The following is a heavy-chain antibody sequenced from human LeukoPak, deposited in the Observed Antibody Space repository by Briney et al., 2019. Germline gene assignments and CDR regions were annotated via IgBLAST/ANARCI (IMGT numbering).Heavy chain of an antibody. D-gene: IGHD3-22*01. CDR1: GGTFSSYA. V-gene: IGHV1-69*01. J-gene: IGHJ5*02. CDR2: IIPIFGTA. CDR3: ARGGITMMPNNWFDP. Sequence: GASVKVSCKASGGTFSSYAISWVRQAPGQGLEWMGVIIPIFGTANYAQKFQGRVTITADESTSTAYMELSSLRSEDTAVYYCARGGITMMPNNWFDPWGQGTLVTVSS.